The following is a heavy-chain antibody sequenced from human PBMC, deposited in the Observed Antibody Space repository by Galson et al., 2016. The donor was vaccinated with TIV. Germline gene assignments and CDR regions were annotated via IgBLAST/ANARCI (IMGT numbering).Heavy chain of an antibody. D-gene: IGHD3-3*02. Sequence: SVKVSCKASGGTLSTYTISWVRQAPGQGLEWMGRIILVVGLANYAQKFQGRVTMTTDTSTSTAYMELRSLRSYGTAVYYCARDRPHPLSGHVMDVWGQGTTVTVSS. J-gene: IGHJ6*02. CDR2: IILVVGLA. CDR3: ARDRPHPLSGHVMDV. CDR1: GGTLSTYT. V-gene: IGHV1-69*04.